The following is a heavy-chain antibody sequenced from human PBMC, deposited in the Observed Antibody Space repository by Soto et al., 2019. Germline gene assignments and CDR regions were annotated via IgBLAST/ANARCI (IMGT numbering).Heavy chain of an antibody. V-gene: IGHV3-48*03. CDR1: GFTFSNYE. CDR2: IDRSGTTI. Sequence: EVQLVESGGGLVQPGGSLRLSCAASGFTFSNYEMNWVRQAPGKGLEWISYIDRSGTTIHYADSVKGRFTISRDNAKNSMSLQMNSLRVDDTAVYYCVGDGDGGCCSSWFVPWGQGTLVTVSS. J-gene: IGHJ5*02. D-gene: IGHD2-15*01. CDR3: VGDGDGGCCSSWFVP.